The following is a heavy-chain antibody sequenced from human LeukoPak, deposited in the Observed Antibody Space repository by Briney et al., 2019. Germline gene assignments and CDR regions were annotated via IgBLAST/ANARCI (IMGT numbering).Heavy chain of an antibody. D-gene: IGHD6-19*01. CDR2: IYYSGST. CDR3: ARGGQWLAHDAFDI. CDR1: GGSISSSSYF. J-gene: IGHJ3*02. Sequence: PSETLSLTCTVSGGSISSSSYFWGWIRQPPGKGLEWIGSIYYSGSTYYNPSLKSRVTISVDTSKNQFSLKLSSVTAADTAVYYCARGGQWLAHDAFDIWGQGTMVTVSS. V-gene: IGHV4-39*07.